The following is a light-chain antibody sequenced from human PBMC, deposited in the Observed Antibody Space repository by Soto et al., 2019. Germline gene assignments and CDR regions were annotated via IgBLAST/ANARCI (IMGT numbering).Light chain of an antibody. CDR2: AAS. Sequence: DIQMTQSPSSVSASAGDRVTMTCRASQGISSWLVWYQQKPGKAPKLLIYAASSLQSGVPSRFSGSGSGTDFTLTISGLQPEDLATYYCQQANSFPWTFGQGTKGDIK. CDR3: QQANSFPWT. CDR1: QGISSW. J-gene: IGKJ1*01. V-gene: IGKV1-12*01.